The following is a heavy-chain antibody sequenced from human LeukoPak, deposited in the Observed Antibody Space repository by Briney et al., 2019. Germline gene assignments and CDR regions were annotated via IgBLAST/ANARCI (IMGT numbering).Heavy chain of an antibody. D-gene: IGHD3-22*01. J-gene: IGHJ4*02. CDR3: SVMHRYYDGSGYWVQ. CDR1: GLTFSSYG. Sequence: PGRSLRLSCAASGLTFSSYGMHWVRQAPGKGLEWVAVISYDGSNKYYADSVKGRFTISRDNSRNMLYMEMNSLRAEDTAVYYCSVMHRYYDGSGYWVQWGQGTLVTVSS. V-gene: IGHV3-30*03. CDR2: ISYDGSNK.